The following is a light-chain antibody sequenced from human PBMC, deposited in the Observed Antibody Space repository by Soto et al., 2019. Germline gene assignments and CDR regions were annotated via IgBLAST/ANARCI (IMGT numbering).Light chain of an antibody. CDR3: QSYDSSLSASYV. CDR1: SSNIGAGCE. J-gene: IGLJ1*01. Sequence: QSVLTQPPSVSGAPGQRVTISCTGCSSNIGAGCEVHWYQHLPGKAPKLLIYGNTNRPSGVPDRFSGSKSGTSASLAITGLQAEDEADYYGQSYDSSLSASYVFGGGTKLTVL. V-gene: IGLV1-40*01. CDR2: GNT.